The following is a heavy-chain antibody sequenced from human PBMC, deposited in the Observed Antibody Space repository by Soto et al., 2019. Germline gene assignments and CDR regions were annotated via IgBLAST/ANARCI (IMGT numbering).Heavy chain of an antibody. J-gene: IGHJ4*02. CDR1: GFTFSSYG. Sequence: QVQLVESGGGVVQPGRSLRLSCAASGFTFSSYGMYWVRQAPGKGLEWVAVISYDGSNKYYADSVKGRFTISRDNSKNTLYLQMNSLRAEDTAVYYCAKDARAGLYSYGHRFDYWGQGTLVTVSS. CDR2: ISYDGSNK. CDR3: AKDARAGLYSYGHRFDY. D-gene: IGHD5-18*01. V-gene: IGHV3-30*18.